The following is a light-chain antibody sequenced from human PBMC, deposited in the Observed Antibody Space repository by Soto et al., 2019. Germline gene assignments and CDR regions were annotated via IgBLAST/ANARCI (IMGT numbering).Light chain of an antibody. Sequence: EIVLTQSPGTLSLSPGERANLSCRASQSVSSSYLAWYQQKPGQAPRLLIYGASSRATGIPDRFSGSGSGTDFTLTISRLESEDFAVYYCQQYGSSPLTFGGGTKVEIK. CDR3: QQYGSSPLT. CDR1: QSVSSSY. V-gene: IGKV3-20*01. CDR2: GAS. J-gene: IGKJ4*01.